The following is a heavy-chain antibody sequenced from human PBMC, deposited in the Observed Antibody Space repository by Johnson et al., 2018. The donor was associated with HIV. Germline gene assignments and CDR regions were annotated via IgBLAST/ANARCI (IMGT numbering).Heavy chain of an antibody. J-gene: IGHJ3*02. CDR1: GFTFSSYA. V-gene: IGHV3-23*04. D-gene: IGHD3-22*01. CDR3: VRGDYDRSDAVDI. CDR2: ISGSGGST. Sequence: VQLVESGGGLVQPGGSLRLSCAASGFTFSSYAMSWVRQAPGKGLEWVSAISGSGGSTYYADSVKGRFTISRDNSKNTLYLQMNSLRAEDTALYYCVRGDYDRSDAVDIWGQGTMVTVSS.